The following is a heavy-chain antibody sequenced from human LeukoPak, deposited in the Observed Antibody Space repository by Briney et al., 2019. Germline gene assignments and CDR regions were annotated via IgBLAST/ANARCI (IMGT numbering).Heavy chain of an antibody. V-gene: IGHV1-18*01. CDR2: ISAYNGNT. CDR1: GYTFTSYG. CDR3: ARDQAAGTGFFGFDY. Sequence: ASVKVSCKAPGYTFTSYGISWVRQAPGQGLEWMGWISAYNGNTNYAQKLQGRVTMTTDTSTSTAYMELRSLRSDDTAVCYCARDQAAGTGFFGFDYWGQGTLVTVSS. D-gene: IGHD6-13*01. J-gene: IGHJ4*02.